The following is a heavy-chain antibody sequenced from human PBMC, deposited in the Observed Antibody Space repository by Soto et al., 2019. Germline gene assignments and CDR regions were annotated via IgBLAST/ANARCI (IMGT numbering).Heavy chain of an antibody. Sequence: QVQLQQWGAGLLKPSETLSLTCAVYGGSVNSGNYYWSWIRQPPGKGLEWIGEMSHSGGTHFNPYLKSRVTISVDTYKNQFSLKMSSVTAADTALYYCARVERGTATTVVDAFDIWGPGTLVTVSS. V-gene: IGHV4-34*01. D-gene: IGHD1-1*01. J-gene: IGHJ3*02. CDR1: GGSVNSGNYY. CDR3: ARVERGTATTVVDAFDI. CDR2: MSHSGGT.